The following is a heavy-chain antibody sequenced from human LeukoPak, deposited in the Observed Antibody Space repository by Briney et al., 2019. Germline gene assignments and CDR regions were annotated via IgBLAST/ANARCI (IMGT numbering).Heavy chain of an antibody. CDR3: ARGFSADDYGCTY. D-gene: IGHD5-12*01. CDR2: IKPNNGAT. CDR1: GYTFTDYY. J-gene: IGHJ4*02. V-gene: IGHV1-2*02. Sequence: ASVKVSCKAFGYTFTDYYIHWVRHAPGQRLEWNGWIKPNNGATNYAQKFQGRVTMTRDTSISTAYMELSRLTSDDTAVYYCARGFSADDYGCTYWGQGTLVTVSS.